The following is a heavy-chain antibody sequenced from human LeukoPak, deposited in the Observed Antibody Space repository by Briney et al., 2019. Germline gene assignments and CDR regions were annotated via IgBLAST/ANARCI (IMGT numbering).Heavy chain of an antibody. V-gene: IGHV4-61*02. D-gene: IGHD1-1*01. CDR1: GDSVSSGSYY. CDR2: IHTSGNT. J-gene: IGHJ4*02. Sequence: SQTLSLTCIVSGDSVSSGSYYWTWLRQPAGKGLEWIGRIHTSGNTNYSPSLKSRVTISRDTSKNQFSLRLTSVTAADTAVYYCVRDWNGDYFDYWGQGTLVTVSS. CDR3: VRDWNGDYFDY.